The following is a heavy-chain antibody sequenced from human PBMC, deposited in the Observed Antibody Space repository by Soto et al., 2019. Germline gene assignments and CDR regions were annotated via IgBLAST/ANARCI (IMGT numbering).Heavy chain of an antibody. V-gene: IGHV1-2*02. J-gene: IGHJ4*02. Sequence: ASVKVSCKASGYTFTGYYMHWVRQAPGQGLEWMGWINPNSGGTNYAQKFQGRVTMTRDTSISTAYMELSRLRSDDTAVYYFAREEGELYYFDYWGQGTLVTVSS. CDR1: GYTFTGYY. CDR2: INPNSGGT. D-gene: IGHD1-26*01. CDR3: AREEGELYYFDY.